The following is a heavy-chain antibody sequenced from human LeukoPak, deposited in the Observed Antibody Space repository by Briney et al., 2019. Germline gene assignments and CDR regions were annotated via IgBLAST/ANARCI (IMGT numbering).Heavy chain of an antibody. CDR3: ARPYSSGWYGAFNI. Sequence: SETLSLTCTVPGGSISSYYWSWIRQPPGKRLERIGYIYYSGSTNYNPSLKSRVNISVDTSKNQFSMKLTSETAADTAVYYCARPYSSGWYGAFNIWGQGTMVTVSS. J-gene: IGHJ3*02. D-gene: IGHD6-19*01. CDR2: IYYSGST. V-gene: IGHV4-59*08. CDR1: GGSISSYY.